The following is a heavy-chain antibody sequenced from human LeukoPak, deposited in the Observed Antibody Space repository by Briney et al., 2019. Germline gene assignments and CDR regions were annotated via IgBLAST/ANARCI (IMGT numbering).Heavy chain of an antibody. Sequence: GGSLRLSCAASGFTFSSYSMNWVRQAPGKGLEWVSSISSSSSYIYYADSVKGRFTISRDNAKNSLYLQMNSLRAEDTAVYYCARGAAAGPVSNDLGQGTLVTVSS. D-gene: IGHD6-13*01. CDR2: ISSSSSYI. V-gene: IGHV3-21*01. CDR1: GFTFSSYS. CDR3: ARGAAAGPVSND. J-gene: IGHJ4*02.